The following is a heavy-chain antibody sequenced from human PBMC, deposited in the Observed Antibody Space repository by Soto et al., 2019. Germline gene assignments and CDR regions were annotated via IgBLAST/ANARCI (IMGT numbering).Heavy chain of an antibody. CDR1: GYSFDITW. D-gene: IGHD3-9*01. CDR3: ARLERYFERTGYLHG. Sequence: GESLKISCKGSGYSFDITWLAWLRQVPGKGLEWVGIIYPGDSDTRYSPSLEGQVTLSVDKSISTAYLQWSSLKDSDTATYYCARLERYFERTGYLHGWGQETLVTVSS. J-gene: IGHJ4*02. V-gene: IGHV5-51*01. CDR2: IYPGDSDT.